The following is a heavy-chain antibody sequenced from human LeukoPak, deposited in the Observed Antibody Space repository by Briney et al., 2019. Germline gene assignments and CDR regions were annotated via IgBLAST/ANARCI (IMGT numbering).Heavy chain of an antibody. Sequence: ASVKVSCKASGYTFTGYYMHWVRQAPGQGLDWMGWINPNSGGTNYAQKFQGRVTMTRDTSISTAYMELSRLRSDDTAVYYCARAMDIVATIYYFDYWGQGTLVTVSS. CDR1: GYTFTGYY. J-gene: IGHJ4*02. CDR2: INPNSGGT. CDR3: ARAMDIVATIYYFDY. D-gene: IGHD5-12*01. V-gene: IGHV1-2*02.